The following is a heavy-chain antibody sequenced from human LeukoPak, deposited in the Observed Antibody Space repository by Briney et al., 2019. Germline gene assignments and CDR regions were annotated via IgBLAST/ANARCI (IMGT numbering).Heavy chain of an antibody. D-gene: IGHD6-19*01. J-gene: IGHJ4*02. CDR1: GGSISSSNW. CDR2: IYHSGIT. V-gene: IGHV4-4*02. CDR3: ASASIAVAGTYYFDY. Sequence: SETLSLTCAVSGGSISSSNWWWWVRQPPGKRLEWIGEIYHSGITNYNPSLKSPVTISVDKSKNQFSLKLSSVPAADTAVYYCASASIAVAGTYYFDYWGQGTLVTVSS.